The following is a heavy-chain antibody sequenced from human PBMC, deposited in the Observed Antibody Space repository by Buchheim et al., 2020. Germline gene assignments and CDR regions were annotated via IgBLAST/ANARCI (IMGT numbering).Heavy chain of an antibody. Sequence: QVQLQQWGAGLLKPSETLSLTCAVYGGSFSGYYWSWIRQPPGKGLEWIGEINHSGSTNYNPSLKSRVTISVDTSKNQFSLKLSSVTAADTAVYYCAREDTMTTVTPNWYFDLWGRGTL. D-gene: IGHD4-17*01. CDR2: INHSGST. J-gene: IGHJ2*01. V-gene: IGHV4-34*01. CDR1: GGSFSGYY. CDR3: AREDTMTTVTPNWYFDL.